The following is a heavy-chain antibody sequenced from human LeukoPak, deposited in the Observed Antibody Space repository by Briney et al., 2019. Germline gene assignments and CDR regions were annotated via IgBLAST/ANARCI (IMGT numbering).Heavy chain of an antibody. J-gene: IGHJ4*02. CDR1: GFSFSIYD. V-gene: IGHV3-21*01. CDR2: ISTGSSYI. Sequence: GGSLRLSCAASGFSFSIYDMTWVRQAPGKGLEWVSFISTGSSYIYYPDSVKGRFTISRDNAKNSLYLQMNSLRAEDTAVYFCVRDQNRHLDYWGQGTLVTVSS. CDR3: VRDQNRHLDY.